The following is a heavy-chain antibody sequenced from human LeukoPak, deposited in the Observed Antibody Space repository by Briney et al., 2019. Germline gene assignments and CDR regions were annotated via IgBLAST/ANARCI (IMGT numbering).Heavy chain of an antibody. Sequence: PSETLSLTCAVYGGSFSGFYWSWIRQPPGKGLAWIGELNHSGSTNYNPSLKSRVTISVDTSKNQFSLKLSSVTAADTAVYYCATDLEWELLGAFDIWGQGTMVTVSS. V-gene: IGHV4-34*01. CDR2: LNHSGST. J-gene: IGHJ3*02. D-gene: IGHD1-26*01. CDR1: GGSFSGFY. CDR3: ATDLEWELLGAFDI.